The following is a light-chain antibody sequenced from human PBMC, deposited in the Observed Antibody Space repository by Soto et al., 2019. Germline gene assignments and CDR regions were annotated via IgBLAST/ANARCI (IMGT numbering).Light chain of an antibody. CDR2: DVS. CDR3: SSYTSSSTPFV. CDR1: SSDVGGFNY. J-gene: IGLJ7*01. Sequence: QSVLTQPASVSGSPGQSITISCTGTSSDVGGFNYVSWFQQHPGKAPKLMIYDVSNRPSGVSSRFSGSKSGSTASLTISGLQAEDEADYYCSSYTSSSTPFVFGTGTQLTVL. V-gene: IGLV2-14*01.